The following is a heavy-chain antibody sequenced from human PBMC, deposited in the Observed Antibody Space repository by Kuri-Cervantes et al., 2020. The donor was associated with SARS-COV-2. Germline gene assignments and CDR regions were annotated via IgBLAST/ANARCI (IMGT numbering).Heavy chain of an antibody. J-gene: IGHJ6*03. D-gene: IGHD6-6*01. V-gene: IGHV4-59*12. CDR2: IYYSGST. CDR1: GGSISSYY. Sequence: ESLKISCTVSGGSISSYYWSWIRQPPGKGLEWIGYIYYSGSTNYNPSLKSRVTISVDTSKNQFSLKLSSVTAADTAVYYCARDRYSSSLFYYYYMDVWGKGTTVTVSS. CDR3: ARDRYSSSLFYYYYMDV.